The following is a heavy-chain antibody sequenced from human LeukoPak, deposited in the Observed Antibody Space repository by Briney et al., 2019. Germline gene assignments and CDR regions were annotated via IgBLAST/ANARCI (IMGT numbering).Heavy chain of an antibody. CDR1: GCTFSSYT. J-gene: IGHJ4*02. CDR2: ITTGGPNT. D-gene: IGHD7-27*01. V-gene: IGHV3-23*01. CDR3: AKDGGLWVSAHWGDS. Sequence: PGGSLRLSCTASGCTFSSYTMSWVRQAPGKGLKWVSTITTGGPNTYYADSVKGRFTVSRDDSKNTLYLQMNSLRAEDTAVYYCAKDGGLWVSAHWGDSWGRGTLVTVSS.